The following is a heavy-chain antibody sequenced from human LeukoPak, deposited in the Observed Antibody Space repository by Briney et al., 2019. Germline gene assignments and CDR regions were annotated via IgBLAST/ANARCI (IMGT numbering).Heavy chain of an antibody. CDR2: IRSKAYGGTT. J-gene: IGHJ4*02. Sequence: PGGSLRLSCTASGFTFGDYAMSWVRRAPGRGLEWVSFIRSKAYGGTTEYAASVKGRFSISRDDSKSIAYLQMNSLKTEDTAVYYCTRLSLGGWYPSYWGQGTLVTVSS. CDR1: GFTFGDYA. CDR3: TRLSLGGWYPSY. D-gene: IGHD6-19*01. V-gene: IGHV3-49*04.